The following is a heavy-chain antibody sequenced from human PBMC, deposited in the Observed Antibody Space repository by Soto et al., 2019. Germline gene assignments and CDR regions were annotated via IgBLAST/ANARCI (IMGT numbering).Heavy chain of an antibody. Sequence: PSETLSLTCTVSGGSISSYYWSWIRQPPGKGLEWIGYIYYSGSTNYNPSLKSRVTISVDTSKNQFSLKLSSVTAADTAVYYCARQGGGVIITSDWFDPWGQGTLVTVSS. V-gene: IGHV4-59*08. CDR2: IYYSGST. CDR3: ARQGGGVIITSDWFDP. J-gene: IGHJ5*02. D-gene: IGHD3-10*01. CDR1: GGSISSYY.